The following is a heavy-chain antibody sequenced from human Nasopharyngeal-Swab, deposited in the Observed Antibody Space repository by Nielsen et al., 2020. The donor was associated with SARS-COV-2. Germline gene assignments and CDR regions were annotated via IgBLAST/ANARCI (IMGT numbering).Heavy chain of an antibody. CDR2: ISSSSSYI. J-gene: IGHJ4*02. CDR3: ARAVKYSGYAFDY. V-gene: IGHV3-21*04. D-gene: IGHD5-12*01. Sequence: WIRQPPGKGLEWVSSISSSSSYIYYADSVKGRFTISGDNSKNTLYLQMNSLRAEDTAVYYCARAVKYSGYAFDYWGQGTLVTVSS.